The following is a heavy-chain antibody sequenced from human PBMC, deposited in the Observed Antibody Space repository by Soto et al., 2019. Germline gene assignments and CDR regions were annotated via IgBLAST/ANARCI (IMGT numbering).Heavy chain of an antibody. Sequence: GGSLRLSCAASGFTFSSYAMSWVRQAPGKGLEWVSAISGSGGSTYYADSVKGRFTISRDNSKNTLYLQMNSLRAEDTAVYYCAKDPPPYYDILTGYYHNDFDYWGQGTLVTVSS. J-gene: IGHJ4*02. CDR1: GFTFSSYA. CDR2: ISGSGGST. CDR3: AKDPPPYYDILTGYYHNDFDY. D-gene: IGHD3-9*01. V-gene: IGHV3-23*01.